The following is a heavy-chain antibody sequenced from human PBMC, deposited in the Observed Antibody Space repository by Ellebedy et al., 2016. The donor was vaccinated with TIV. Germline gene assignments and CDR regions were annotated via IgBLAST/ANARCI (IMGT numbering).Heavy chain of an antibody. CDR3: ARYPSSSAGIPNTWGFDP. J-gene: IGHJ5*02. D-gene: IGHD6-13*01. CDR2: IYYSGST. V-gene: IGHV4-59*08. Sequence: SETLSLTCTVSGGSISSYYWSWIRQPPGKGLEWIGYIYYSGSTNYNPSLKSRVTISVDTSKNQFSLKLSSVTAADTAVYYCARYPSSSAGIPNTWGFDPWGQGTLVTVSS. CDR1: GGSISSYY.